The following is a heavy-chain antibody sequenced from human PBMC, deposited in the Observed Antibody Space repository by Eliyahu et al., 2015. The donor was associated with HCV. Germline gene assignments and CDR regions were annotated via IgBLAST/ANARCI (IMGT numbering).Heavy chain of an antibody. CDR2: IWYDGSNK. D-gene: IGHD4-17*01. CDR1: GFXFSSYG. CDR3: ARDRSYGDYYFDY. J-gene: IGHJ4*02. Sequence: QVQLVESGGGVVQPGRSLRLSCAASGFXFSSYGMHWVRQAPGKGLGWVAVIWYDGSNKYYADSVKGRFTISRDNSKNTLYLQMNSLRAEDTAVYYCARDRSYGDYYFDYWGQGTLVTVSS. V-gene: IGHV3-33*01.